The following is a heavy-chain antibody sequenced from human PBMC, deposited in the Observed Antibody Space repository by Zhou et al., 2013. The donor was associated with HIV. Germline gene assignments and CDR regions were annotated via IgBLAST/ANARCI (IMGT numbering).Heavy chain of an antibody. CDR1: GYTFTGYY. Sequence: QVQLVQSGAEVKKPGASVKVSCKASGYTFTGYYIHWVRQAPGQGLEWMGWINPNSGVTNYAQKFQGRVTMTRDTSISTAYMELSRLRSDDAAVYYCARGGGGAMSSGGGDLWGRGTLVTFSS. CDR3: ARGGGGAMSSGGGDL. D-gene: IGHD3-10*01. CDR2: INPNSGVT. J-gene: IGHJ2*01. V-gene: IGHV1-2*02.